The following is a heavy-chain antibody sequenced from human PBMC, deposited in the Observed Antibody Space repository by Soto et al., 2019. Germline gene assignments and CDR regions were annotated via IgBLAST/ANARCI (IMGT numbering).Heavy chain of an antibody. CDR3: AKVHDFWSGYIDY. J-gene: IGHJ4*02. CDR1: GFTFNNYA. D-gene: IGHD3-3*01. Sequence: GGSLRLSCAASGFTFNNYAMSWVRQAPGKGLEWVSTISGSGGYTYYADSVKGRFTISRDTSKNTLHLQMNTLRVEDTAVYYCAKVHDFWSGYIDYWGQGTLVTVSS. CDR2: ISGSGGYT. V-gene: IGHV3-23*01.